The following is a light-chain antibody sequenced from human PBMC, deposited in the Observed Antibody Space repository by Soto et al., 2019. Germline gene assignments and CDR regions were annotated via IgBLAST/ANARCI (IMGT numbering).Light chain of an antibody. J-gene: IGKJ5*01. CDR2: DAS. V-gene: IGKV3-11*01. Sequence: EIVLTQSPATLSLSPGERVTLSCRASQSVSRYLAWYQQKPGQAPRLLIYDASNRATGIPARFSGSGSGTDFTLTISSLEPEDFAVYYCQQRSNWPPITFGQGTRLEMK. CDR3: QQRSNWPPIT. CDR1: QSVSRY.